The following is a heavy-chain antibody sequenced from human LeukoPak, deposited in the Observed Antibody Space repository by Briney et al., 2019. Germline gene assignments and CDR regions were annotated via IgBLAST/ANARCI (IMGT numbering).Heavy chain of an antibody. CDR3: TYTGWYKVPDY. CDR1: GRSLSAYY. CDR2: ITHSGST. V-gene: IGHV4-34*01. J-gene: IGHJ4*02. D-gene: IGHD6-19*01. Sequence: SETLSLTCAVYGRSLSAYYCSWIRQPPGKGLEWIGHITHSGSTNYNPSLKNRVTVSVDASKNQFSLKLSSVTAADTAVYYCTYTGWYKVPDYWGQGTLVTVSS.